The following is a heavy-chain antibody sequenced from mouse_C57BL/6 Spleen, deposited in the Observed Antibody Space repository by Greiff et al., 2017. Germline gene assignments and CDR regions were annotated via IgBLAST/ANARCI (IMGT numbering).Heavy chain of an antibody. CDR1: GYTFTEYS. D-gene: IGHD1-1*01. Sequence: VQLQQSGAELVKPGASVKLSCTASGYTFTEYSIHWVKQRSGQGLEWIGWFYPGGGSIKYDEKFENKATLTADKSSSPVYMGLSSVESEDSAVYCCGRHEEGRTGFAYWGQGTLVTVSA. V-gene: IGHV1-62-2*01. J-gene: IGHJ3*01. CDR3: GRHEEGRTGFAY. CDR2: FYPGGGSI.